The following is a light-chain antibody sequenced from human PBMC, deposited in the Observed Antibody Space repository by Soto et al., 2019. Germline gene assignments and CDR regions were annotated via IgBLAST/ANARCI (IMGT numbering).Light chain of an antibody. J-gene: IGKJ4*01. V-gene: IGKV3-20*01. Sequence: EIVFTQSPGTLSLSPGERATLSCRASQTVTNNYLAWYQQKPGQAPRLLIYGASRRATGIPDRFSGSGSGTDFTLTISRLEPEDFAVYYCQQYVSSPLTFGGGTKVDIK. CDR2: GAS. CDR3: QQYVSSPLT. CDR1: QTVTNNY.